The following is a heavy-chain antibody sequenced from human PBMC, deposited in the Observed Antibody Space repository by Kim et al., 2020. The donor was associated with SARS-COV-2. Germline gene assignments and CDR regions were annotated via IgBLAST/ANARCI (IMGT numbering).Heavy chain of an antibody. Sequence: ASVKVSCKASGYTFTSYYMHWVRQAPGQGLEWMGIINPSGGSTSYAQKFQGRVTMTRDTSMSTVYMELSSLRSEDTAVYYCARGGDSSGYKWDWFDPWGQGTLVTVSS. V-gene: IGHV1-46*01. D-gene: IGHD3-22*01. CDR2: INPSGGST. CDR1: GYTFTSYY. CDR3: ARGGDSSGYKWDWFDP. J-gene: IGHJ5*02.